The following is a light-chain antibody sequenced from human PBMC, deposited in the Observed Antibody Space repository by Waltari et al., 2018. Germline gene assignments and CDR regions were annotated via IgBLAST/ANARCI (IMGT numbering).Light chain of an antibody. CDR1: IYTIGITP. CDR2: ATN. Sequence: LTQSPSLSGTPGQRGTISCSGHIYTIGITPLTWYHNFPGAAPRVVMTATNERPSGIPDRFSGSKSGNSASLTISGLRFEDESDFYCGAWDDKVKAWLFGGGTTVTVL. J-gene: IGLJ2*01. V-gene: IGLV1-44*01. CDR3: GAWDDKVKAWL.